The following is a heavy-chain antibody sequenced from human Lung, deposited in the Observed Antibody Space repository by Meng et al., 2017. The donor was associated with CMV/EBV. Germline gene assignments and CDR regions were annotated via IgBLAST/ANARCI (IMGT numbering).Heavy chain of an antibody. Sequence: SXXVSXKASGGTFSSYAISWVRQAPGQGLEWMGGIIPILGIANYAQKFQGRVTITADKSTSTAYIELSSLRSEDTAVYYCARNLNGGSPSGGWFDPWGQGXLVTVSS. V-gene: IGHV1-69*10. J-gene: IGHJ5*02. CDR2: IIPILGIA. CDR3: ARNLNGGSPSGGWFDP. CDR1: GGTFSSYA. D-gene: IGHD2-8*01.